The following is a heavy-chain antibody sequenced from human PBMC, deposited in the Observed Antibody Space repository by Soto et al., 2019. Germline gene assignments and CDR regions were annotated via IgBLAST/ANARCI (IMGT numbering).Heavy chain of an antibody. D-gene: IGHD3-16*02. CDR2: IYYSGST. J-gene: IGHJ4*02. Sequence: SETLSLTCTVSGGSVSSGSYYWSWIRQPPGKGLEWIGYIYYSGSTNYNPSLKSRVTISVDTSKNQFSLQLNSVTPEDTAVYYCARGAFIVSPCTGFDYWGQGTPVTVSS. V-gene: IGHV4-61*01. CDR3: ARGAFIVSPCTGFDY. CDR1: GGSVSSGSYY.